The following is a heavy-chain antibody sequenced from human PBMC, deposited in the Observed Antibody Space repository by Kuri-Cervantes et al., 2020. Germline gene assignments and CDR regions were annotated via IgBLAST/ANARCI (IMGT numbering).Heavy chain of an antibody. CDR2: INPSGGST. CDR1: GYTFTSYY. CDR3: ARVRTPYCSSTSCYDSFDI. V-gene: IGHV1-46*01. Sequence: GGSPRLSCKASGYTFTSYYMHWVRQAPGQELEWVGIINPSGGSTSYAQKFQGRVTMTRDTSTSTVYMELSSLRSEDTAVYYCARVRTPYCSSTSCYDSFDIWGQGTLVTVSS. J-gene: IGHJ4*02. D-gene: IGHD2-2*01.